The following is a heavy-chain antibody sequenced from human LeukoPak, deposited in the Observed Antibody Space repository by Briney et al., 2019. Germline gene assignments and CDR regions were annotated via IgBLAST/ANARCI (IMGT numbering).Heavy chain of an antibody. CDR2: ISGSGGST. D-gene: IGHD3-10*01. V-gene: IGHV3-23*01. Sequence: GGSLRLSCAASGFTFSGYAMSWVRQAPGKGLEWVSAISGSGGSTYYADSVKGRFTISRGNSKNTLYLQMNSLRAEDTAVYYCAKGVPMVRGVMNYWGQGTLVTVSS. CDR3: AKGVPMVRGVMNY. J-gene: IGHJ4*02. CDR1: GFTFSGYA.